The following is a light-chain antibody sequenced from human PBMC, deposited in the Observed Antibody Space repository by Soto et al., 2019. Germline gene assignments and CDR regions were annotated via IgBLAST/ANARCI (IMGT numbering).Light chain of an antibody. Sequence: QSVLTQPPSASGTPGQRVTISCSGSRSNIGGHFVYWYHQLPGTAPQLLIYRNDQRPSGVPDRFSASKSGTSASLAISGLRSEDEADYYCQSYDSSLSGSNWVFGGGTKLTVL. V-gene: IGLV1-47*01. CDR1: RSNIGGHF. J-gene: IGLJ3*02. CDR2: RND. CDR3: QSYDSSLSGSNWV.